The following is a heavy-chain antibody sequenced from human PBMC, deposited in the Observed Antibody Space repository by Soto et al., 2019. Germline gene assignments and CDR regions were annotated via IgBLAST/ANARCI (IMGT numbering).Heavy chain of an antibody. Sequence: HLGGSLRLSCAASGFSFGSYALSWVRQAPGKGLEWVSTISGSDGKTFYADSVKGRFSISRDTSQSTLYLQMNSLRADDTAIYYCARWSYLDYWGQGTRVTVSS. V-gene: IGHV3-23*01. J-gene: IGHJ4*02. CDR3: ARWSYLDY. CDR1: GFSFGSYA. D-gene: IGHD3-3*01. CDR2: ISGSDGKT.